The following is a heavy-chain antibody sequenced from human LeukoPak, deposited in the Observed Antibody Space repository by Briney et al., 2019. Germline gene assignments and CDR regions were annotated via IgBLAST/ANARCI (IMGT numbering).Heavy chain of an antibody. Sequence: ASVKVSCKASEYTFTDYYMHWVRQAPGQGLEWMGWINPNSGGTNYAQKFQGRVTVTRDTSISTAYMELSRLRSDDTAVYYCATDPYSFHCSSSSCYGDSYYYYMDVWGKGTTVTVSS. CDR1: EYTFTDYY. CDR3: ATDPYSFHCSSSSCYGDSYYYYMDV. J-gene: IGHJ6*03. D-gene: IGHD2-2*01. CDR2: INPNSGGT. V-gene: IGHV1-2*02.